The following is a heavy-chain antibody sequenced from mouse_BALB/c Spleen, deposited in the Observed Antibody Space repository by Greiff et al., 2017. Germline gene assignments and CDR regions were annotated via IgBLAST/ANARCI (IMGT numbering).Heavy chain of an antibody. V-gene: IGHV3-2*02. J-gene: IGHJ4*01. Sequence: DVQLQESGPGLVKPSQSLSLTCTVTGYSITSDYAWNWIRQFPGNKLEWMGYISYSGSTSYNPSLKSRISITRDTSKNQFFLQLNSVTTEDTATYYCARSSYDYAMDYWGQGTSVTVSS. D-gene: IGHD1-1*01. CDR3: ARSSYDYAMDY. CDR2: ISYSGST. CDR1: GYSITSDYA.